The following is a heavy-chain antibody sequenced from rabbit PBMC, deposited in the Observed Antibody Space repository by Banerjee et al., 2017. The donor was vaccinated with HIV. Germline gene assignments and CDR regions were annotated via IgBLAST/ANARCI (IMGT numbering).Heavy chain of an antibody. J-gene: IGHJ2*01. D-gene: IGHD6-1*01. CDR3: ARTRYYTDGYSTDNAFDP. Sequence: QSLEESGGDLVKPGASLTLTCTASGFSFSSYYYMCWVRQAPGKGLEWIGCIYPDYGSTYYANWAKGRFTISKTSSTTVTLQMTSLTAADTATYFCARTRYYTDGYSTDNAFDPWGQGTLVTVS. CDR1: GFSFSSYYY. V-gene: IGHV1S40*01. CDR2: IYPDYGST.